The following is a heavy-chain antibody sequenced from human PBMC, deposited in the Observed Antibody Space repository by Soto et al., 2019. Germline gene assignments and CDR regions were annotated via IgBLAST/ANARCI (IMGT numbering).Heavy chain of an antibody. Sequence: QVQLEQSGAEVKKPGASVKVSCKTSGYTFTSYTLHWVRQAPGQGLEWMGWINAGNGREKYSQRFQDRVSLSTDKSAPPSNRELRVLRSKNTAMYYWARGGGWVGEASFDSWGQGTLVTVSS. CDR3: ARGGGWVGEASFDS. CDR1: GYTFTSYT. D-gene: IGHD3-10*01. CDR2: INAGNGRE. J-gene: IGHJ4*02. V-gene: IGHV1-3*01.